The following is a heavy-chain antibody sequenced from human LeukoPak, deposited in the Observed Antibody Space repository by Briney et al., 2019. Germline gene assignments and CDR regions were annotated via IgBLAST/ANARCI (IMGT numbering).Heavy chain of an antibody. D-gene: IGHD3-22*01. J-gene: IGHJ1*01. CDR3: ARAPSEIGGYYPEYFRH. V-gene: IGHV3-74*01. Sequence: GGSLRLSCAASGFTFSSYWMHWVRQAPGKGLVWVSRIKSDGSTNYADSVKGRFTISRDNAKNTLSPQMNSLRAEDTGVYYCARAPSEIGGYYPEYFRHWGQGTLVTVSS. CDR1: GFTFSSYW. CDR2: IKSDGST.